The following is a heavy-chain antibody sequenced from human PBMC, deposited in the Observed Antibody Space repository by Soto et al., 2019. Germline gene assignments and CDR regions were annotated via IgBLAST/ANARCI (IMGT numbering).Heavy chain of an antibody. D-gene: IGHD2-2*01. CDR2: ISYDGSNK. CDR3: AKAIVVVPAAPMDV. V-gene: IGHV3-30*18. Sequence: VGSLRLSCAASGFTFSSYGMHWVRQAPGKGLEWVAVISYDGSNKYYADSVKGRFAISRDNSKNTLYLQMNSLRAEDTAVYYCAKAIVVVPAAPMDVWGQGTTVTVSS. J-gene: IGHJ6*02. CDR1: GFTFSSYG.